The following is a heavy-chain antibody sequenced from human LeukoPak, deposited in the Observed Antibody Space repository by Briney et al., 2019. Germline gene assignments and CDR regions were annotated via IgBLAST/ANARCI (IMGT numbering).Heavy chain of an antibody. CDR3: ARGNYGDYVENNWFDP. D-gene: IGHD4-17*01. J-gene: IGHJ5*02. Sequence: SETLSLTCAVSGGSISSSNWWSWVRQPPGKGLEWIGEIYHSGSTNYNPSLKSRVTISVDKSKNQFSLKLSPVTAADTAVYYCARGNYGDYVENNWFDPWGQGTLVTVSS. CDR2: IYHSGST. V-gene: IGHV4-4*02. CDR1: GGSISSSNW.